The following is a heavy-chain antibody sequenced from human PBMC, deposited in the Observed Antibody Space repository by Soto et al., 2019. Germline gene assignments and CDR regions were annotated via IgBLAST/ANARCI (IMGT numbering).Heavy chain of an antibody. D-gene: IGHD6-13*01. Sequence: PSETLSLTCTVSGGSISSGGYYWSWIRQHPGKGLEWIGYIYYSGSTYYNPSLKSRATISVDTSKNQFSLKLSSVTAADTAVYYCARAEAKAAAGTKVWFDPWGQGTLVTVSS. CDR1: GGSISSGGYY. CDR3: ARAEAKAAAGTKVWFDP. CDR2: IYYSGST. V-gene: IGHV4-31*02. J-gene: IGHJ5*02.